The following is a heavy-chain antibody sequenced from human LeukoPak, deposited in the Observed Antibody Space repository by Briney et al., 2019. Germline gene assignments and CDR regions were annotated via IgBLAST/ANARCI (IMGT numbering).Heavy chain of an antibody. CDR1: GGSFSGYY. D-gene: IGHD2-21*02. CDR2: INHSGST. J-gene: IGHJ4*02. CDR3: ARGVGAYCGGDCYSRLYYFDY. V-gene: IGHV4-34*01. Sequence: SETLSLTCAVYGGSFSGYYWSWIRQPPGKGLEWIGEINHSGSTNYNPSLKSRVTISVDTSKNQFSLKLSSVTAADTAVYYCARGVGAYCGGDCYSRLYYFDYWGQGTLVTVSS.